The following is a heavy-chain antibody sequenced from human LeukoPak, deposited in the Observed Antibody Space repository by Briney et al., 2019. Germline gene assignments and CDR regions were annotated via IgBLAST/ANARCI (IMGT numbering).Heavy chain of an antibody. CDR3: ATGHCNTSSCYYYYMDV. J-gene: IGHJ6*03. CDR2: FDPEDGEA. V-gene: IGHV1-24*01. D-gene: IGHD2/OR15-2a*01. Sequence: ASVKVSCKVSGYALRYLSMHWVRQAPAKGLQWMGVFDPEDGEAIIAQKFQGRLTMTEDTSTDTAYMELSSLTTEDTAMYYCATGHCNTSSCYYYYMDVWGKGTTVTVSS. CDR1: GYALRYLS.